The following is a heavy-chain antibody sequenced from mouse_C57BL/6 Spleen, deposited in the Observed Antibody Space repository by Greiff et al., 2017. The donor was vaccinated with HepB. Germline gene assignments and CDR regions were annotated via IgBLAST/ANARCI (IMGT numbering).Heavy chain of an antibody. CDR2: ISSGGSYT. D-gene: IGHD4-1*01. V-gene: IGHV5-6*01. J-gene: IGHJ2*01. Sequence: EVQLVESGGDLVKPGGSLKLSCAASGFTFSSYGMSWVRQTPDTRLEWVATISSGGSYTYYTDSVKGRFTISRDNAKNTLYLQMSSLKSEDTAMYYCARHLTGNFDYWGQGTTLTVSS. CDR3: ARHLTGNFDY. CDR1: GFTFSSYG.